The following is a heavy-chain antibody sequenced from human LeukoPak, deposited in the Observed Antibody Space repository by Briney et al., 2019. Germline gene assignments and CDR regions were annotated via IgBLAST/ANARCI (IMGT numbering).Heavy chain of an antibody. V-gene: IGHV1-18*01. J-gene: IGHJ4*02. CDR2: ISAYNGNT. CDR1: GYTFTSYG. D-gene: IGHD2-21*02. Sequence: ASVKVSCKASGYTFTSYGISWVRQAPGQGLEWMGWISAYNGNTNYAQKLQGRVTMTTDTSTSTAYMELRSLRSDDTAVYYCARDRGGVTAMPFDYWGQGTLVTVSS. CDR3: ARDRGGVTAMPFDY.